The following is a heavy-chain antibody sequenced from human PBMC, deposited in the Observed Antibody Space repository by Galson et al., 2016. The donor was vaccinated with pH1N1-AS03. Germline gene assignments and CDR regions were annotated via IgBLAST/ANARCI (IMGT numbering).Heavy chain of an antibody. CDR3: ARGPRRVVGTLLKYFGMDV. CDR2: ISVASTAI. D-gene: IGHD2-21*02. Sequence: SLRLSCAASGFTFSDYHMSWSRQAPGEGLEWLSYISVASTAIYYADSAKGRLTISRDNARNSLYLQMNSLRAEDTAVYYCARGPRRVVGTLLKYFGMDVWGQGTTVTVSS. CDR1: GFTFSDYH. J-gene: IGHJ6*02. V-gene: IGHV3-11*01.